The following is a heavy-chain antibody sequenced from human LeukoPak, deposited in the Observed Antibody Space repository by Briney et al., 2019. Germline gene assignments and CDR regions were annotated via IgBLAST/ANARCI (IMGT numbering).Heavy chain of an antibody. CDR3: AKDSGDPPFDY. CDR2: ISGSGGST. CDR1: GFTFSIYA. V-gene: IGHV3-23*01. Sequence: GGSLRLSCAASGFTFSIYAISCVRQAPGKGLECGSAISGSGGSTYYADSVKGRFTSSRDNSKNTLYLQMNSLRAEDTAVYYCAKDSGDPPFDYWGQGTLVTVSS. J-gene: IGHJ4*02. D-gene: IGHD4-17*01.